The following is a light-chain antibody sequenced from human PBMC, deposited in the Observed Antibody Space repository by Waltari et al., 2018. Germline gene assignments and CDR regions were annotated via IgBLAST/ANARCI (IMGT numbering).Light chain of an antibody. Sequence: QLVLTQSPSASASLGASVKLTCTLSSWHSNTILPWLHQRPEKGPRYLMKVNSDGSQNKGDEIPDRFSGSSSGAERYLTIASVQSEDEADYYCQTGGHGTWVFGGGTTLTVL. CDR3: QTGGHGTWV. V-gene: IGLV4-69*01. CDR1: SWHSNTI. CDR2: VNSDGSQ. J-gene: IGLJ3*02.